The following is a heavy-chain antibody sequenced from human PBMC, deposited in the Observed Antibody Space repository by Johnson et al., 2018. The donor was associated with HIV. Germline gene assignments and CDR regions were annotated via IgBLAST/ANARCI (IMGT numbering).Heavy chain of an antibody. V-gene: IGHV3-7*05. D-gene: IGHD1-20*01. CDR3: ARPNNWNPRGDAFDI. Sequence: VQLVESGGGLVQPGGSLRLSCTTSGFTFSSYWMNWVRQAPGKGLEWVANIKQDASEKYYVDSVKGRLTTSRDNTKNALYLQMNSLRAEDTAIYYCARPNNWNPRGDAFDIWGQGTMVTVSS. J-gene: IGHJ3*02. CDR2: IKQDASEK. CDR1: GFTFSSYW.